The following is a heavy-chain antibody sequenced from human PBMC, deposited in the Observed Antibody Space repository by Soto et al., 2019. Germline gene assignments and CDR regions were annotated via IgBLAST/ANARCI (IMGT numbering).Heavy chain of an antibody. CDR2: IDPSDSQT. J-gene: IGHJ4*02. D-gene: IGHD3-22*01. CDR3: ARQIYDSDTGPNFQYYFDS. Sequence: GESLKISCKGSGYSFAGYWITWVRQKPGKGLEWMGRIDPSDSQTYYSPSFRGHVTISVTKSITTVFLQWSSLKASDTAMYYCARQIYDSDTGPNFQYYFDSWGQGTPVTVSS. CDR1: GYSFAGYW. V-gene: IGHV5-10-1*01.